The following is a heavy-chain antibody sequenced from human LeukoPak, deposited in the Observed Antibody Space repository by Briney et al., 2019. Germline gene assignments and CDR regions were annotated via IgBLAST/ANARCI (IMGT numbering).Heavy chain of an antibody. Sequence: ASVKVSCKVSGYTFTGYYMHWVRQAPGQGLEWMGWINPNSGGTNYAQKFQGWVTMTRDTSISTAYMELSRLRSDDTAVYYCARVGIDYGDYLFDYWGQGTLVTVSS. J-gene: IGHJ4*02. CDR1: GYTFTGYY. D-gene: IGHD4-17*01. CDR3: ARVGIDYGDYLFDY. CDR2: INPNSGGT. V-gene: IGHV1-2*04.